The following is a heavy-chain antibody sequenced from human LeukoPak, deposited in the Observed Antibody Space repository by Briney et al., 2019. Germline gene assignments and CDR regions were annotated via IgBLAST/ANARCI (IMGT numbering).Heavy chain of an antibody. Sequence: SETLSLTCTVSGGSISSGGYYWSWIRQHPGKGLEWIGYIYYSGSTYYNPSLKSRVTISVDTSKNQFSLKLSSVTAADTAVYYCARGGGYCSGGSCYSSTFDYWGQGTLVTVSS. V-gene: IGHV4-31*03. CDR3: ARGGGYCSGGSCYSSTFDY. CDR2: IYYSGST. D-gene: IGHD2-15*01. CDR1: GGSISSGGYY. J-gene: IGHJ4*02.